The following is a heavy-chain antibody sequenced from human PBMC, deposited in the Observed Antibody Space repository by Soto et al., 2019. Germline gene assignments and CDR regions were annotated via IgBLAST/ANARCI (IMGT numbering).Heavy chain of an antibody. CDR2: INPNSGGT. Sequence: ASVKVSCKASGYTFTGYYMHWVRQAPGQGLEWMGWINPNSGGTNYAQKFQGWATMTRDTSISTAYMELSRLRSDDTAVYYCARDRGHYYDSSGYYDYWGQGTLVTVSS. CDR3: ARDRGHYYDSSGYYDY. J-gene: IGHJ4*02. D-gene: IGHD3-22*01. CDR1: GYTFTGYY. V-gene: IGHV1-2*04.